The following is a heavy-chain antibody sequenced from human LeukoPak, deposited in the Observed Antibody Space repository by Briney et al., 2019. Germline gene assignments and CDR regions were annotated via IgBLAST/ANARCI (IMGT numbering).Heavy chain of an antibody. CDR2: ISGSGGST. V-gene: IGHV3-23*01. D-gene: IGHD3-22*01. J-gene: IGHJ6*02. Sequence: GGSLRLSCAASGFTFSSYAMSWVRQAPGKGLEWVSAISGSGGSTYYADSVKGWFTISRDNSKDTLYLQMNSLRAEDTAVYYCAKDAERDSSGYYYYYGMDVWGQGTTVTVSS. CDR1: GFTFSSYA. CDR3: AKDAERDSSGYYYYYGMDV.